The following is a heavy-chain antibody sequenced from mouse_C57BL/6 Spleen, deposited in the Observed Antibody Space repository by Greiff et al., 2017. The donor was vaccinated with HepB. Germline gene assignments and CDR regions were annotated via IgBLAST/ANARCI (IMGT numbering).Heavy chain of an antibody. V-gene: IGHV1-61*01. J-gene: IGHJ2*01. CDR2: IYPSDSET. CDR1: GYTFTSYW. D-gene: IGHD1-1*02. Sequence: QVQLQQPGAELVRPGSSVKLSCKASGYTFTSYWMDWVKQRPGQGLEWIGNIYPSDSETHYNQKFKDKATLTVDKSSSTAYMQLSSRTSEDSAVYYGARGVGGYYFDYWGQGTTLTVSS. CDR3: ARGVGGYYFDY.